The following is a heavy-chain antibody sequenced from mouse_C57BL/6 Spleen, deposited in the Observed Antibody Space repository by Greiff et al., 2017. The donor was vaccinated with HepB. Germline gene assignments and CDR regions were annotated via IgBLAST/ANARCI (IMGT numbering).Heavy chain of an antibody. CDR1: GYTFTDYE. D-gene: IGHD1-1*01. CDR2: IDPETGGT. V-gene: IGHV1-15*01. J-gene: IGHJ1*03. Sequence: VQLVESGAELVRPGASVTLSCKASGYTFTDYEMHWVKQTPVHGLEWIGAIDPETGGTAYNQKFKGKAILTADKSSSTAYMELRSLTSEDSAVYYCTRDYGSSYDWYFDVWGTGTTVTVSS. CDR3: TRDYGSSYDWYFDV.